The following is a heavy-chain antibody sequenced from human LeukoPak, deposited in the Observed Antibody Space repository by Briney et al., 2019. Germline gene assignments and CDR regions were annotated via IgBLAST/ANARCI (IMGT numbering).Heavy chain of an antibody. D-gene: IGHD6-6*01. V-gene: IGHV3-49*04. CDR2: IRSKAYGGTT. CDR3: TRDWYSSSIPY. J-gene: IGHJ4*02. Sequence: GGSLRLSCTASGFTFGDYAMSWVRQAPGKGLEWVGFIRSKAYGGTTEYAASVKGRFTISRDDSKSIAYLQMNSLKTEDTAVYYCTRDWYSSSIPYWGQGTLVTVSS. CDR1: GFTFGDYA.